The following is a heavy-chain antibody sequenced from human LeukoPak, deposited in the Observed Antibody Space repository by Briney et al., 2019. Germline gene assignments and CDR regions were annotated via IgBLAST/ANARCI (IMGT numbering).Heavy chain of an antibody. CDR3: VRDWVDTSLMKGTYYYYYYGMDV. Sequence: GGSLRLSCTASGFTVSINHMSWVRQAPGKGLEWVSVIYTDDNTYYADSVKGRFIISRDNSKNTLYLQMNSLRAEDTAVYYRVRDWVDTSLMKGTYYYYYYGMDVWGQGTTVTVSS. J-gene: IGHJ6*02. V-gene: IGHV3-66*01. D-gene: IGHD5-18*01. CDR2: IYTDDNT. CDR1: GFTVSINH.